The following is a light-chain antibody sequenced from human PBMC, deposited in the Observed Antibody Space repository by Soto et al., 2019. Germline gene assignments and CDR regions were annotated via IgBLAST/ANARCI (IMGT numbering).Light chain of an antibody. V-gene: IGKV4-1*01. CDR3: QHYYGAPFT. Sequence: DFVMTQSPDSLAVSLGERATINCKSSQSVLYSANNNNYLAWYQQKPGQHPKLLIYWASTRESGVPDRFSGSGSGTDFSLTIRSLQAEDVATYYCQHYYGAPFTFGRGTKVDIK. J-gene: IGKJ3*01. CDR1: QSVLYSANNNNY. CDR2: WAS.